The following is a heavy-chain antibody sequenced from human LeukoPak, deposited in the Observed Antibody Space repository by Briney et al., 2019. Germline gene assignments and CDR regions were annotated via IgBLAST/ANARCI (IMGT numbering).Heavy chain of an antibody. CDR1: GGTFISYA. CDR3: ARIPPPHPSNPYWNWFDP. J-gene: IGHJ5*02. D-gene: IGHD4-11*01. V-gene: IGHV1-69*06. Sequence: SVKVPCKAAGGTFISYAISWVRQAPGQGVEWMGGIIPIFGTANYAQKFQGRVTITADKSTSTAYMELSSLRSEDTAVYYCARIPPPHPSNPYWNWFDPWGQGTLVTVSS. CDR2: IIPIFGTA.